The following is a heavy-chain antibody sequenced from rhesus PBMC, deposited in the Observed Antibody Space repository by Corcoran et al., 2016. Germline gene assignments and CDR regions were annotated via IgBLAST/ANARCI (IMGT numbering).Heavy chain of an antibody. CDR3: ARHLGSSYGWRFDV. V-gene: IGHV4-93*02. J-gene: IGHJ5-1*01. CDR1: GCPISRLNW. Sequence: QVQLQESGPAVVKPSEPLSLTCSVSGCPISRLNWLVCIRPSPGKGLEWIGGIHDSTVNTVYSPSLKGRVTLSIDTSQNQFSLKLSSVTAADTAVYFCARHLGSSYGWRFDVWGAGVLVTVSS. CDR2: IHDSTVNT. D-gene: IGHD6-43*01.